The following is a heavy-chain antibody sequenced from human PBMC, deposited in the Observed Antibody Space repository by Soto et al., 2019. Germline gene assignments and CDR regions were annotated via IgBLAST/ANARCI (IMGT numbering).Heavy chain of an antibody. CDR1: NGSFSAYY. CDR2: INHSGGA. J-gene: IGHJ4*02. Sequence: PSETLSLTCAIYNGSFSAYYWIWIRLTPGKGLEWIGEINHSGGANYNPSLKSRVSMSVDTSKNQFSLKLSSVTAADTAMYYCASLFGSWGQGTLVTVSS. CDR3: ASLFGS. V-gene: IGHV4-34*01.